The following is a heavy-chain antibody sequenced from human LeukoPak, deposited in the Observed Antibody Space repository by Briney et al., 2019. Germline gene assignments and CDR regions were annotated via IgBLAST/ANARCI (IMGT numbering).Heavy chain of an antibody. CDR1: GGSISSGGYP. V-gene: IGHV4-30-2*01. D-gene: IGHD1-7*01. J-gene: IGHJ5*02. CDR2: IYHTGST. Sequence: PSETLSLNCALSGGSISSGGYPWSWIRQPPGKGLEWVGYIYHTGSTYYNPSLKSRVTISADWSKNQFSLKLSSVTAADTAVYYCARVLRDWNSEGLWLDPWGQGTLVTVSS. CDR3: ARVLRDWNSEGLWLDP.